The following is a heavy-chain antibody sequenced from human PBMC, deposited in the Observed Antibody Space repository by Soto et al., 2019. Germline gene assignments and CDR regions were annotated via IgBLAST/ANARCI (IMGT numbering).Heavy chain of an antibody. CDR1: GGSISSGGYY. D-gene: IGHD6-13*01. J-gene: IGHJ3*02. Sequence: QVQLQESGPGLVKPSQTLSLTCTVSGGSISSGGYYWSWIRQHPGNGLEWIGYIYYSGSTYYNPSLKSRVTISVDTSKNQFSLKLSSVTAADTALYYCARDRYHQPSSSSGRNAFDIWGQGTMVTVSS. CDR2: IYYSGST. V-gene: IGHV4-31*03. CDR3: ARDRYHQPSSSSGRNAFDI.